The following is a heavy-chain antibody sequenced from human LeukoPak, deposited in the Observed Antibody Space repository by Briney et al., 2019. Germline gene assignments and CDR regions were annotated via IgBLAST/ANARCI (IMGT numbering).Heavy chain of an antibody. CDR1: GYTFTDYY. CDR3: ARLELRRNYYYSYYMDV. Sequence: ASVKVSCKASGYTFTDYYIHWVRQAPGQGLQWMGWVNPSSGATRYLQTFEGRVKMTTDTSIGTAYMELSSLRPDDTAVYYCARLELRRNYYYSYYMDVWGEGTTVAVFS. CDR2: VNPSSGAT. D-gene: IGHD1-7*01. J-gene: IGHJ6*03. V-gene: IGHV1-2*02.